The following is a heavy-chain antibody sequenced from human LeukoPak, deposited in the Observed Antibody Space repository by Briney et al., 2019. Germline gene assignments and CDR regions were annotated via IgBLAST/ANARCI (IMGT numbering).Heavy chain of an antibody. D-gene: IGHD3-10*01. CDR2: IYYSGST. J-gene: IGHJ4*02. V-gene: IGHV4-59*01. CDR1: GGSISIYY. Sequence: SETLSLTCTVSGGSISIYYWSWIRQPPGKGLEWIGYIYYSGSTNYNPSLKSRVTISVDTSKNQFSLKLSSVTAADTAVYYCARGSGVSSDYWGQGTLVTVSS. CDR3: ARGSGVSSDY.